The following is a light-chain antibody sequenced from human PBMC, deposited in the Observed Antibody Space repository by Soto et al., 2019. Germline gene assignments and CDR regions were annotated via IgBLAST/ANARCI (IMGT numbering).Light chain of an antibody. CDR1: SSNIGAGYD. CDR3: QSYDTSLSVL. J-gene: IGLJ2*01. CDR2: GNT. Sequence: QSVLTQPPSVSGAPGQRVTISCTGSSSNIGAGYDVHWYQQVPGRAPKFLIYGNTNRPSGVPDRFSGSKSGTSASLAITGLQAEDEADYHCQSYDTSLSVLFGGGTKLTVL. V-gene: IGLV1-40*01.